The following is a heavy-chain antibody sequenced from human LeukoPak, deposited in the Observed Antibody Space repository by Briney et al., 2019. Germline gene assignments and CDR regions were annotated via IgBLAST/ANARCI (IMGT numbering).Heavy chain of an antibody. D-gene: IGHD1-1*01. Sequence: GSLRLSCAASGFTFSSYSMNWVRQAPGKGLEWVSAISGSGAEIYYADSVQGRFTISRDNSKSTLYLQMNSLRDDDTAIYYCAKENAGRTTGFDYWGQGTLVTVSS. CDR1: GFTFSSYS. J-gene: IGHJ4*02. CDR2: ISGSGAEI. CDR3: AKENAGRTTGFDY. V-gene: IGHV3-23*01.